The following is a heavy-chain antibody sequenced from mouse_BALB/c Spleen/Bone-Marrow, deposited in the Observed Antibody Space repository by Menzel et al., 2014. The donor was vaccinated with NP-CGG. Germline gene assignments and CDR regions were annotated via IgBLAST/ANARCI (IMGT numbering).Heavy chain of an antibody. D-gene: IGHD2-2*01. CDR1: GFTFSSYA. V-gene: IGHV5-6-5*01. Sequence: EVHLVESGGGLVKPGGSLKLSCAASGFTFSSYAMSWVRQTPEKRLEWVASISSGGSTYYPDSVKGRFTISRDNARNILYLQMSSLRSEDTAMYYCAREGDGYDPAWFATGAKGLWSLSLQ. CDR3: AREGDGYDPAWFAT. J-gene: IGHJ3*01. CDR2: ISSGGST.